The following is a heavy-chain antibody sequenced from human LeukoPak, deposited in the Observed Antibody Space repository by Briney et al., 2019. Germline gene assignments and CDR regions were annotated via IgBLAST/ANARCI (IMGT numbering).Heavy chain of an antibody. CDR2: IYYSGST. CDR3: ARVATILGYFDY. D-gene: IGHD5-12*01. Sequence: SQTLSLTCTVSGRSISIGGYYCSWIRQHPAKGLERIGYIYYSGSTYYNPSLKSRVTISVDTSKNQFSLKLSSVTAADTAVYSCARVATILGYFDYSGQGTLVTVYS. J-gene: IGHJ4*02. CDR1: GRSISIGGYY. V-gene: IGHV4-31*03.